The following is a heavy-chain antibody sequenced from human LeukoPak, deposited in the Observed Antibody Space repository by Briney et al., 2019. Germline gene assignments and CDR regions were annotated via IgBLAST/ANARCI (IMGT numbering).Heavy chain of an antibody. CDR1: GGSINTYF. CDR2: VYSTGST. CDR3: ARHLCSGGSCYYPYNWFDP. J-gene: IGHJ5*02. V-gene: IGHV4-59*08. Sequence: SETLSLTCTVSGGSINTYFWSWIRQPPGKGLNWIGYVYSTGSTNYNPSLKSRVTMSLDTSKNQFSLKLSSVTAADTAVYYCARHLCSGGSCYYPYNWFDPWGQGTLVTVSS. D-gene: IGHD2-15*01.